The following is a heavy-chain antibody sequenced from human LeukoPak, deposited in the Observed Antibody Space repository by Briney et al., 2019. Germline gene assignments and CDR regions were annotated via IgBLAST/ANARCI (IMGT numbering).Heavy chain of an antibody. CDR3: AIAAAATAEYFQH. V-gene: IGHV3-30-3*01. CDR2: ISYDGSNK. D-gene: IGHD6-13*01. J-gene: IGHJ1*01. Sequence: SVISYDGSNKYYADSVKGRFTISRDNSKNTLYLQMNSLRAEDTAVYYCAIAAAATAEYFQHWGQGPLVPVSS.